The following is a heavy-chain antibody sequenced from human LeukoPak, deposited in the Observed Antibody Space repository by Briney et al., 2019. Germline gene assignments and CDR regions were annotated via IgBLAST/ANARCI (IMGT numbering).Heavy chain of an antibody. CDR3: ATSSSWTRFDY. V-gene: IGHV3-30-3*01. J-gene: IGHJ4*02. CDR1: GFTFSSYA. D-gene: IGHD6-13*01. CDR2: ISYDGSSK. Sequence: GGSLRISCAASGFTFSSYAMHWVRQAPGKGLEWVAVISYDGSSKYYADSVKGRFTISRDNSKNTLYLQMNSLRAEDTAVYYCATSSSWTRFDYWGQGTLVTVSS.